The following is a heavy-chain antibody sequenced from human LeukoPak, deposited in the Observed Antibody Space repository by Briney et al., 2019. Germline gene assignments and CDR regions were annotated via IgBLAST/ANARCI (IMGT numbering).Heavy chain of an antibody. J-gene: IGHJ3*02. CDR2: ISSSSSTI. D-gene: IGHD1-1*01. Sequence: GSLRLSCAASGFTFNSYNINWVRQAPGKGLEWVSYISSSSSTIYYADSVKGRFTISRDNAKNSLYLQMNSLRAEDTAVYYCARDSMENAFDIWGQGTMVTVSS. V-gene: IGHV3-48*01. CDR1: GFTFNSYN. CDR3: ARDSMENAFDI.